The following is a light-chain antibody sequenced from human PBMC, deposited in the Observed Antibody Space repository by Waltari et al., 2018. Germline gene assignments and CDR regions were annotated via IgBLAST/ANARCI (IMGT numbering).Light chain of an antibody. J-gene: IGKJ2*01. CDR2: GAS. CDR3: QQYNKGLDT. V-gene: IGKV3-15*01. Sequence: EIVMTQSPATLSVSPGEGATLSCRASQSVTSLAWYQQTPGQAPRLLIYGASTRATGIPARFSGSGSGTEFTLTISSLQSEDLAVYYCQQYNKGLDTFGQGTKLEIK. CDR1: QSVTS.